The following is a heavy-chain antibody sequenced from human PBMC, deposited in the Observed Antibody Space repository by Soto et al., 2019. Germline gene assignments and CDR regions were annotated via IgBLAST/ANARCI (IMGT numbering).Heavy chain of an antibody. CDR3: ARGPSYYYDSSGYLSFDY. CDR1: GFTFSSYW. Sequence: EVQLVESGGGLVQPGGSLRLSCAASGFTFSSYWMHWVRQAPGKGLVWVSRINSDGSSTSYAESVKGRFTISRDNAKNTLYLQMNSLRAEDTAVYYCARGPSYYYDSSGYLSFDYWGQGTLVTVSS. D-gene: IGHD3-22*01. J-gene: IGHJ4*02. V-gene: IGHV3-74*01. CDR2: INSDGSST.